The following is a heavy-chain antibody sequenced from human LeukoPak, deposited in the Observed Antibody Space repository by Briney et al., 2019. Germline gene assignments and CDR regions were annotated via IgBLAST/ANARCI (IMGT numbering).Heavy chain of an antibody. D-gene: IGHD6-19*01. J-gene: IGHJ6*02. Sequence: ASVKVSCKASGYTFTSYGISWVRQAPGQGLEWMGWISAYNGNTNYARKLQGRVTMTTDTSTSTADMELRSLRSDDTAVYDGARGPYSSGWYYYYGMDVWGQGTTVTVSS. V-gene: IGHV1-18*01. CDR2: ISAYNGNT. CDR1: GYTFTSYG. CDR3: ARGPYSSGWYYYYGMDV.